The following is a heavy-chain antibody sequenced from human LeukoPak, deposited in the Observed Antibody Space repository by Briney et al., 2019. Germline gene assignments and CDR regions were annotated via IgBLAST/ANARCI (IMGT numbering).Heavy chain of an antibody. D-gene: IGHD4-17*01. Sequence: GGSLRLSCAASGFTFSSYSMNWVRQAPGKGLEWVSYISSSSTTIYYADSVKGRFTISRDTAKNSLYLQVNSLRAEDTAVYYCARGTTVTPLAFDYWGQGTLVTVSS. CDR2: ISSSSTTI. J-gene: IGHJ4*02. CDR1: GFTFSSYS. V-gene: IGHV3-48*01. CDR3: ARGTTVTPLAFDY.